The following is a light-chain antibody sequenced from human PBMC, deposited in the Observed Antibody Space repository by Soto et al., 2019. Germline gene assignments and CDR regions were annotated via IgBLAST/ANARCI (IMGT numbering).Light chain of an antibody. J-gene: IGKJ4*01. V-gene: IGKV1-39*01. CDR2: GAS. CDR3: QQSYGTPRS. Sequence: DIQMTHSPSSLSASEGDRVTLTCRASQSISRYLNWYQQKPGRAPKLLMYGASNLQNGVPSRFSGSGSGTDFTLTISNLQPEDFATYYCQQSYGTPRSFGGGTKVDIK. CDR1: QSISRY.